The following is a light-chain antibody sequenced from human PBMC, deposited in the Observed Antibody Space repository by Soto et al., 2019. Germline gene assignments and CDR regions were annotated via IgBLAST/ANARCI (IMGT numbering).Light chain of an antibody. CDR3: QQRSNLVT. J-gene: IGKJ4*01. Sequence: EIVLTQSPATLSLSPGERVTLSCRASQSVSDYLAWYQQKPGQGPRLLIYDASNRATGIPGRFSGSGSGTDFTLTISSLEPEDSAVYYCQQRSNLVTFGGGTKVEIK. CDR1: QSVSDY. V-gene: IGKV3-11*01. CDR2: DAS.